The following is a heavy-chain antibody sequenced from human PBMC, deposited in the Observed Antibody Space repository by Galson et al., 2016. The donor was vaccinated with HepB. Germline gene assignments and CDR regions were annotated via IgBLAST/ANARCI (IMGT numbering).Heavy chain of an antibody. J-gene: IGHJ5*02. V-gene: IGHV3-23*01. CDR3: AKRYCSGGSCYHVDH. D-gene: IGHD2-15*01. CDR2: ISGSGSST. CDR1: GFTFINYA. Sequence: SLRLSCAASGFTFINYAMRWVRQAPGKGLEWVSLISGSGSSTFYADSVKGRFTISRDNSKNTLYLQMNSLRAEDTAVYYCAKRYCSGGSCYHVDHWGQGTLVTVSS.